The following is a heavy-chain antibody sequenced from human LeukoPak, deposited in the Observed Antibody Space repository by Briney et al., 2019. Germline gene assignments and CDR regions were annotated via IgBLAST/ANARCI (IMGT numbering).Heavy chain of an antibody. CDR3: ARSYDILTGYPLKAFGI. D-gene: IGHD3-9*01. J-gene: IGHJ3*02. CDR2: INPDGGRI. CDR1: GFTFSNYW. V-gene: IGHV3-74*01. Sequence: GGSPRLSCAASGFTFSNYWMHWVRQAPGKGLVWVSRINPDGGRISYADSVQGRFTISRDSAKNTVYPQMNSLRAEDTAVYYCARSYDILTGYPLKAFGIWGQGTMVTVSS.